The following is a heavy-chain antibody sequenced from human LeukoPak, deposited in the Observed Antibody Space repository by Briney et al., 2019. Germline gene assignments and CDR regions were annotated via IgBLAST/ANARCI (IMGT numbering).Heavy chain of an antibody. Sequence: ASVKVSCKASGYTFTSYYMHWVRQAPGQGLEWMGIINPSGGSTSYAQKFQGRVTMTRDTSTSTVYMELSSLRSEDTAVYYCARDKTVGATKNYYYGMDVWGQGTTVTVSS. CDR2: INPSGGST. CDR1: GYTFTSYY. CDR3: ARDKTVGATKNYYYGMDV. J-gene: IGHJ6*02. D-gene: IGHD1-26*01. V-gene: IGHV1-46*01.